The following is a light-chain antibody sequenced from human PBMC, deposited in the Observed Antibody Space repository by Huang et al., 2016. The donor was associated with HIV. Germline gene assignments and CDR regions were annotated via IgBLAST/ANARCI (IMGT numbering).Light chain of an antibody. Sequence: EIVLTQSPGTLSLSPGERASLSCRASQSLRSRYFAWYQHQPGQAPRLLIYDTSIRATDIPDRFSGSGSGTDFTLTISRLEPEDFAIYYCQQYGSSPPYTFGQGTKLEIK. CDR2: DTS. V-gene: IGKV3-20*01. CDR3: QQYGSSPPYT. CDR1: QSLRSRY. J-gene: IGKJ2*01.